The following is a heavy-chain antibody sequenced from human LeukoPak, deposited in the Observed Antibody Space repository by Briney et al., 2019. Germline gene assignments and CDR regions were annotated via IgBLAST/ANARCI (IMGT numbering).Heavy chain of an antibody. CDR2: ISSSSSYI. J-gene: IGHJ3*02. Sequence: GGSLRLSCAASGFTFSSYSMNWVRQAPGKGLEWVSSISSSSSYIYYADSVKGRFTISRDNAKNSLYLQMNSLRAEDTAVYYCARFVPKYYDSSGYYPNDAFDIWGQGTMVTVSS. D-gene: IGHD3-22*01. CDR3: ARFVPKYYDSSGYYPNDAFDI. CDR1: GFTFSSYS. V-gene: IGHV3-21*01.